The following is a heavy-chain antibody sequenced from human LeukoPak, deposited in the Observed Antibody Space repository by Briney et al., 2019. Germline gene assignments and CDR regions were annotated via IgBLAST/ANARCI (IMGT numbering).Heavy chain of an antibody. CDR2: FCYRESP. D-gene: IGHD3-22*01. J-gene: IGHJ3*01. V-gene: IGHV4-59*01. CDR3: ARKWHYNDGSSFSDAYDL. CDR1: GDSINRYY. Sequence: SETLSLTCNASGDSINRYYWSWIRQPPGKGLEWIGYFCYRESPSYNPSLKSRVTMSVDTSKNQFSLKLASVTAADTAVYYCARKWHYNDGSSFSDAYDLWGLGTVVTVSS.